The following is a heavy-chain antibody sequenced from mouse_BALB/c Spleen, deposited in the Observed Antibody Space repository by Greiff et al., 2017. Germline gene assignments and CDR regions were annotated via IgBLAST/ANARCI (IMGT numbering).Heavy chain of an antibody. CDR1: GFTFTDYY. Sequence: EVQLVESGGGLVQPGGSLRLSCATSGFTFTDYYMSWVRQPPGKALEWLGFIRNKANGYTTEYSASVKGRFTISRDNSQSILYLQMNTLRAEDSATYDCARERGRYYFDDWGQGTTLTVSS. J-gene: IGHJ2*01. CDR3: ARERGRYYFDD. CDR2: IRNKANGYTT. V-gene: IGHV7-3*02. D-gene: IGHD1-1*01.